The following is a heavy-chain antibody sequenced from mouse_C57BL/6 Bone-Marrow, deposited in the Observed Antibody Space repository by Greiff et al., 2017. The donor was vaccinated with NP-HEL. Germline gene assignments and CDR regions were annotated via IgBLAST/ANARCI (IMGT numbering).Heavy chain of an antibody. J-gene: IGHJ4*01. CDR1: GYSITSGYY. CDR2: ISYDGSN. Sequence: EVQLQQSGPGLVKPSQSLSLTCSVTGYSITSGYYWNWIRQFPGNKLEWMGYISYDGSNNYNPSLKNRISITRDTSKNQFFLKLNSVTTEDTATYYCANGYYVGYYAMDYWGQGTSVTVSS. D-gene: IGHD2-3*01. CDR3: ANGYYVGYYAMDY. V-gene: IGHV3-6*01.